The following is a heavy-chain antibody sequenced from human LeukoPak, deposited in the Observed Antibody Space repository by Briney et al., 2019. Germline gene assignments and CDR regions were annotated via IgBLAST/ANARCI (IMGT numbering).Heavy chain of an antibody. V-gene: IGHV1-69*13. J-gene: IGHJ4*02. D-gene: IGHD3-3*01. CDR3: ARPVTYNDVWNGYPPFDF. CDR2: IIPILRST. Sequence: ASEKVSCKASGGTFSRYAITWLRQAPGQGLEWMGGIIPILRSTKYAQKFQGRVTITADESTTTAYMELSGLTSEDTAIYYCARPVTYNDVWNGYPPFDFWGQGALVTVSS. CDR1: GGTFSRYA.